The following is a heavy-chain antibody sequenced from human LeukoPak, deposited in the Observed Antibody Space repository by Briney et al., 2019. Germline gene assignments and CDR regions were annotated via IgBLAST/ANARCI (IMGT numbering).Heavy chain of an antibody. CDR1: GGSISSYY. Sequence: PSETLSLTCNVSGGSISSYYWSWIRQPPGKGLEWIGYIYYSGSTNYNPSLKSRVTISVDTSKNQFSLKLSSVTAADTAVYYCARSFRSETFDIWGQGTMVTVSS. J-gene: IGHJ3*02. CDR2: IYYSGST. CDR3: ARSFRSETFDI. V-gene: IGHV4-59*01.